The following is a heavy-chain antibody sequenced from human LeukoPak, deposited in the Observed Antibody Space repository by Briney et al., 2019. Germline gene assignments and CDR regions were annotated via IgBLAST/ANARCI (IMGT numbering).Heavy chain of an antibody. D-gene: IGHD2-15*01. CDR3: ARGCSGGSCHNDYYYYGMDV. J-gene: IGHJ6*04. CDR2: IIPIFGTA. V-gene: IGHV1-69*13. Sequence: SVRVSCKASGGTFSSYAISWVRQAPGQGLEWMGGIIPIFGTANYAQKFQGRVTITADESTSTAYMELSSLRSEDTAVYYCARGCSGGSCHNDYYYYGMDVWGKGTTVTVSS. CDR1: GGTFSSYA.